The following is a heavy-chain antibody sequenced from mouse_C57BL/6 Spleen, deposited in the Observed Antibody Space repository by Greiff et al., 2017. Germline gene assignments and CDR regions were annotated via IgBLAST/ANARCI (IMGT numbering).Heavy chain of an antibody. CDR2: LYPGDGDT. D-gene: IGHD2-4*01. CDR1: GYAFSSYW. J-gene: IGHJ4*01. Sequence: QVQLQQSGAELVKPGASVKISCKASGYAFSSYWMNWVKQRPGKGLEWIGQLYPGDGDTNYNGKFKGKATLTADKSSSTAYMQLSSLTSEDSAVYFCARPYYDYEGYAMDDWGQGTSVTVSS. V-gene: IGHV1-80*01. CDR3: ARPYYDYEGYAMDD.